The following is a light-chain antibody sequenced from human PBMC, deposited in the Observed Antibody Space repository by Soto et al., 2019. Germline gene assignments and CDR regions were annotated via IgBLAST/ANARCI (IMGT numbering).Light chain of an antibody. CDR3: QQSGSSPWT. Sequence: EIVLTQSPRSLAFSAGERGGLXWRASQSVSSNLAWYQQKPGQAPRLLIYGASSRATGIPDRFSGSGSGTDFTLTISKLEPEDFAVYYCQQSGSSPWTFGQGTKVDI. J-gene: IGKJ1*01. CDR2: GAS. CDR1: QSVSSN. V-gene: IGKV3-20*01.